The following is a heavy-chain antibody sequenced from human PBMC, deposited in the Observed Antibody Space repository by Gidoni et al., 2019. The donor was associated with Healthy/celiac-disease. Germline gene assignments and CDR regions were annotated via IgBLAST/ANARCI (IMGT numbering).Heavy chain of an antibody. Sequence: EVQLLESGGGLVQPGGSLRRSCAASGFTFSSYAMSWVRQAPGKGLEWVSAISGSGGSTYYADSMKGRFTISRDNSKNTLYLQMNSLRAEDTAVYYCAKGGVPAAMYYYGMDVWGQGTTVTVSS. CDR1: GFTFSSYA. CDR2: ISGSGGST. V-gene: IGHV3-23*01. D-gene: IGHD2-2*01. CDR3: AKGGVPAAMYYYGMDV. J-gene: IGHJ6*02.